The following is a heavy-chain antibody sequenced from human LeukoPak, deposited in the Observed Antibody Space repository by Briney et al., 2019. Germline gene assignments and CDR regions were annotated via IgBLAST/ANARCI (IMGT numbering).Heavy chain of an antibody. V-gene: IGHV4-34*01. D-gene: IGHD6-19*01. CDR1: GFTFSSYA. Sequence: GSLRLSCAASGFTFSSYAMSWIRQPPGKGLEWIGEINHSGSTNYNPSLKSRVTISVDTSKNQFSLKLSSVTAADTAVYYCAGGVDSSGWLNDYWGQGTLVTVSS. CDR2: INHSGST. J-gene: IGHJ4*02. CDR3: AGGVDSSGWLNDY.